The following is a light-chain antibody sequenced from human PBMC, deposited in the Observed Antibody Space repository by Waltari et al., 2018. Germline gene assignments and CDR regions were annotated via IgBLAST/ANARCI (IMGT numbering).Light chain of an antibody. V-gene: IGLV3-21*03. CDR1: NIRSYS. CDR2: DDR. Sequence: SYVVTQSPSVSVAPGTTAKISWGGDNIRSYSVNWYQQKAGQAPVLVVDDDRDRPAAGPERFSGSSSGNPATLTISRVEAGDDAYYYCQVWNGGNDHDFVFGSGT. CDR3: QVWNGGNDHDFV. J-gene: IGLJ1*01.